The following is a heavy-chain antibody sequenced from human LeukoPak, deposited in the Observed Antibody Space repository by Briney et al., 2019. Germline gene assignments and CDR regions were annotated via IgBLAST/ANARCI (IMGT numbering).Heavy chain of an antibody. D-gene: IGHD6-13*01. CDR1: GLTFSDYY. Sequence: PGGSLRLSCAASGLTFSDYYMSWIRQAPGKGLEWVSYISSSGSTIYYADSVKGRFTISRDNAKNSLYLQMNSLRAEDTAVYYCARDRKIAAAGTWEYFQHWGQGTLVTVSS. CDR2: ISSSGSTI. V-gene: IGHV3-11*04. CDR3: ARDRKIAAAGTWEYFQH. J-gene: IGHJ1*01.